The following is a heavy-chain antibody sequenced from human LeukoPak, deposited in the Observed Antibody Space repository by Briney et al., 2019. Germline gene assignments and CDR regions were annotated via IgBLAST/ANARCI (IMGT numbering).Heavy chain of an antibody. V-gene: IGHV3-9*01. CDR1: GFTFDDYA. D-gene: IGHD3-22*01. Sequence: PGGSLRLSCAASGFTFDDYAMQWVRQAPGKGLEWVSGISWNSGSIAYADSVKGRFTISRDNAKNSLYLQMNSLRAEDTALYYCASLYYDSSGYPPFDYWGQGTLVTVSS. CDR3: ASLYYDSSGYPPFDY. J-gene: IGHJ4*02. CDR2: ISWNSGSI.